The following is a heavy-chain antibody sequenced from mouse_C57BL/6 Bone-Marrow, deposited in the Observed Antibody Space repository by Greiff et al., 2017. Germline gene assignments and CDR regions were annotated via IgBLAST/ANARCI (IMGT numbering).Heavy chain of an antibody. CDR2: IYPRSGNT. J-gene: IGHJ3*01. V-gene: IGHV1-81*01. CDR3: ARLAY. CDR1: GYTFTSYG. Sequence: QVQLQQSGAELARPGASVKLSCKASGYTFTSYGISWVKQRTGQGLEWIGEIYPRSGNTYYNEKIKGKATLTADKSSSTAYMELRSLTSEDSAVYFCARLAYWGQGTLVTVSA.